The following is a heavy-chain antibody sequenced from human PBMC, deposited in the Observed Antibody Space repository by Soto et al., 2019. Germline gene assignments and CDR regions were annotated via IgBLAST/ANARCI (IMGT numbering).Heavy chain of an antibody. CDR2: IWYDGSNK. J-gene: IGHJ6*03. Sequence: TGGSLRLSCAASHSTFSSYGMHWVRQAQGKGLEWVAVIWYDGSNKYYADSVKGRFTISRDNSKNTLYLQMNSLTAADTAVYYCARGIAAAGRYYYYYYYMDVWGKGTTVTVSS. D-gene: IGHD6-13*01. CDR3: ARGIAAAGRYYYYYYYMDV. V-gene: IGHV3-33*01. CDR1: HSTFSSYG.